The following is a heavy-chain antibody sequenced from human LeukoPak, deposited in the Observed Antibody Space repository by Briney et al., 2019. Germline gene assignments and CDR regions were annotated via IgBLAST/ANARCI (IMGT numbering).Heavy chain of an antibody. D-gene: IGHD6-6*01. V-gene: IGHV3-74*01. CDR3: ARGLLEYSSPDFDY. J-gene: IGHJ4*02. CDR2: INSDGSST. Sequence: PGGSLRLSCAASGFTFSSYWMHWVRQAPGKGLVWVSRINSDGSSTSYADSVKGRFTISRDNAKNSLYLQMNSLRAEDTALYYCARGLLEYSSPDFDYWGQGTLVTVSS. CDR1: GFTFSSYW.